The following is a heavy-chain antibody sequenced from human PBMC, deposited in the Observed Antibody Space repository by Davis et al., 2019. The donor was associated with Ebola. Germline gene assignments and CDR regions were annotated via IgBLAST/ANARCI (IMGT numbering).Heavy chain of an antibody. CDR1: GGSISSYY. CDR2: IYYSGST. Sequence: SETLSLTCPVSGGSISSYYWSWIRQPPGKGLEWIGYIYYSGSTNYNPSLKSRVTISVDTSKNQFSLKLGSVAAADTAVYYCARVLRSYDFWSGYDGGYGMDVWGQGTTVTVSS. V-gene: IGHV4-59*01. CDR3: ARVLRSYDFWSGYDGGYGMDV. J-gene: IGHJ6*02. D-gene: IGHD3-3*01.